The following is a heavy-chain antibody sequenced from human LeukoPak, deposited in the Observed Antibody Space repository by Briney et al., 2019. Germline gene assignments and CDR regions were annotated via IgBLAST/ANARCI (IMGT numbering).Heavy chain of an antibody. CDR2: ITGTGTGDST. CDR3: AKDRGVTGNAYYFDS. Sequence: GGSLRLSCAASGFTFSTYAMSWVRQAPGKGLEWVSAITGTGTGDSTYYADSVKGRFTISRGNSKNTQYMQMDSLGVEDTAVYYCAKDRGVTGNAYYFDSWGQGTLVTVSS. D-gene: IGHD7-27*01. CDR1: GFTFSTYA. V-gene: IGHV3-23*01. J-gene: IGHJ4*02.